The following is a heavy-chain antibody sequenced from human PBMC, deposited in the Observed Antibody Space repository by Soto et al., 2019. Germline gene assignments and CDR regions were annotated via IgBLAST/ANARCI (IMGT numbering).Heavy chain of an antibody. CDR1: GFTFSNAW. D-gene: IGHD2-2*01. CDR3: TSDDHIVVVPAAPDY. Sequence: GGSLRLSCAASGFTFSNAWMSWFRQAPGKGLEWVGRIKSKTDGGTTDYAAPVKGRFTISRDDSKNTLYLQMNSLKTEDTAVYYCTSDDHIVVVPAAPDYWGQGTLVTVSS. V-gene: IGHV3-15*01. CDR2: IKSKTDGGTT. J-gene: IGHJ4*02.